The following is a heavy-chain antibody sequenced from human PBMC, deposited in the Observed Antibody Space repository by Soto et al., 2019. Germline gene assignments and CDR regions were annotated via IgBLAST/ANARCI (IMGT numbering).Heavy chain of an antibody. CDR3: ARVAYYSLGPYYYYMDV. CDR2: IKQDGSEK. J-gene: IGHJ6*03. Sequence: GGSLRLSCAASGFTFSSYWMSWVRQAPGKGLEWVANIKQDGSEKYYVDSVKGRFTISRDNAKNSLYLQMNSLRAEDTAVYYCARVAYYSLGPYYYYMDVWGKGTTVTVSS. D-gene: IGHD1-26*01. V-gene: IGHV3-7*01. CDR1: GFTFSSYW.